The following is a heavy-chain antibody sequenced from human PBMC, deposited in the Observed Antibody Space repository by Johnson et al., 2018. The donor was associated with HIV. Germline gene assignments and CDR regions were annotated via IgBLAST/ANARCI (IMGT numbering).Heavy chain of an antibody. V-gene: IGHV3-66*01. J-gene: IGHJ3*02. D-gene: IGHD2-15*01. CDR1: GFTVSSNS. CDR3: ALGGSWYAFDI. Sequence: VQLVESGGALVQPGGSLRLSCAASGFTVSSNSMTWVRQAPGKGLEWVSLIYSGGSTYYADSVKGRFTISRDNSKNTLYLQMNSLRAEDTAVYYWALGGSWYAFDIWGQGTMVTVSS. CDR2: IYSGGST.